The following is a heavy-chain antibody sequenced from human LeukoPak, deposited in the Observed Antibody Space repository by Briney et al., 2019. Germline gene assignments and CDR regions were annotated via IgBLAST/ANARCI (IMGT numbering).Heavy chain of an antibody. V-gene: IGHV1-69*13. CDR3: ARGVDIVATISFTLDY. CDR2: IIPIFGTA. Sequence: SVKVSCKASGGTFSSYAISWVRQAPGQGLEWMGGIIPIFGTANYAQKFQGRATITADESTSTAYMELSSLRSEDTAVYYCARGVDIVATISFTLDYWGQGTLVTVSS. CDR1: GGTFSSYA. D-gene: IGHD5-12*01. J-gene: IGHJ4*02.